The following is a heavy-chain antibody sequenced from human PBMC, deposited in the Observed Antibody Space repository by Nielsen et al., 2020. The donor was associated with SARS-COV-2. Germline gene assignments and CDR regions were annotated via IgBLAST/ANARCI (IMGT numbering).Heavy chain of an antibody. Sequence: WIRQPPGKGLEWIGEINHSGSASYNPSLKSRVTMSVDTSKNQFSLTLNSVTAADTAVYFCARGKRSYSGTFLSYYYYYMDVWGKGTTITVSS. D-gene: IGHD1-14*01. CDR2: INHSGSA. CDR3: ARGKRSYSGTFLSYYYYYMDV. J-gene: IGHJ6*03. V-gene: IGHV4-34*01.